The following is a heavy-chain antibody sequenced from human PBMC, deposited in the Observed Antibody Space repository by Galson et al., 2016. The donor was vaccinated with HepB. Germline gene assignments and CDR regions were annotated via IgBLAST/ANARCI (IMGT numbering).Heavy chain of an antibody. Sequence: SLRLSCAASGFTFSSYGMHWVRQAPGKGLEWVAVISYDGNNKYYADSVKGRFTISRDNSKNTLYLQMNSLRAEDTAVYYCARVGALRFLEYGMDVWGQGTTVTVSS. CDR3: ARVGALRFLEYGMDV. J-gene: IGHJ6*02. V-gene: IGHV3-30*03. CDR2: ISYDGNNK. CDR1: GFTFSSYG. D-gene: IGHD3-3*01.